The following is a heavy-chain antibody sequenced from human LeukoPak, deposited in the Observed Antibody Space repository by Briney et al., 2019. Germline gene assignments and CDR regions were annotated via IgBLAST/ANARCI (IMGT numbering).Heavy chain of an antibody. J-gene: IGHJ4*02. CDR1: GLTLSNYG. CDR3: AKRGVVIRVILVGFHKEAYYFDS. D-gene: IGHD3-22*01. CDR2: LSDSGGRT. V-gene: IGHV3-23*01. Sequence: GGSLTLSCAVSGLTLSNYGMSWVRQAPGKGLEWVAGLSDSGGRTNYADSVKGRFTTSRDNPKNTLYLQMNSLRAEDTAVYFCAKRGVVIRVILVGFHKEAYYFDSWGQGALVTVSS.